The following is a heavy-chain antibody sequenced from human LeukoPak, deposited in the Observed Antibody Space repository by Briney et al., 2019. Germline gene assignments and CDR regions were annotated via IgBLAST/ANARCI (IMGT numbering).Heavy chain of an antibody. D-gene: IGHD3-22*01. CDR3: ASSITMIVVVPDAFDI. CDR2: IKQDGSEK. CDR1: GFTFSSYW. Sequence: GGSLRLSCAASGFTFSSYWMSWVRQAPGKGLEWVANIKQDGSEKYYVDSVKGRFTISRDNAKNSLYLQMNSLRAEDTAVYYCASSITMIVVVPDAFDIWGQGTMVTVSS. J-gene: IGHJ3*02. V-gene: IGHV3-7*01.